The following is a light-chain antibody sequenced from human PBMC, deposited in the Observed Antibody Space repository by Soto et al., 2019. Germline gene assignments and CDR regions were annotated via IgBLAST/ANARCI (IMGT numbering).Light chain of an antibody. CDR3: GTWDSSLSVLAV. CDR1: SSNIGNNY. Sequence: QSVLTQPPSVSAAPGQTVTISCSGSSSNIGNNYVSWYQQLPGTAPKLLIYENNKRPSGIPDRFSGSKSGTSATLGITGLQTGDEADYYCGTWDSSLSVLAVFGGGTPLTVL. CDR2: ENN. J-gene: IGLJ7*01. V-gene: IGLV1-51*02.